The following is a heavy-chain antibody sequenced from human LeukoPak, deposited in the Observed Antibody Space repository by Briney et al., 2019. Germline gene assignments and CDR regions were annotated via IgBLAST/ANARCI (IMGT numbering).Heavy chain of an antibody. V-gene: IGHV3-64D*06. D-gene: IGHD2-15*01. CDR3: VKGEYCSSTSCYGGYCSGGSCYPPPYYFDY. CDR1: GFTFSSYA. Sequence: GGSLRLSCSASGFTFSSYAMHWVRQAPGKGLEYVSAISSNGGSTYYADSAKGRFTISRDNSKNTLYLQMSSLRAEDTAVYYCVKGEYCSSTSCYGGYCSGGSCYPPPYYFDYWGQGTLVTVSS. J-gene: IGHJ4*02. CDR2: ISSNGGST.